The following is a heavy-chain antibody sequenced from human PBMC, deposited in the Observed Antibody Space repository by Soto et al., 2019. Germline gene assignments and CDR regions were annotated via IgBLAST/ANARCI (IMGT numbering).Heavy chain of an antibody. D-gene: IGHD2-2*01. CDR3: ARGECSSNYCFTRWALDI. CDR1: GGSFSGYY. CDR2: ISHSGST. J-gene: IGHJ3*02. Sequence: SETLSLTCAVYGGSFSGYYCTWIRQTPGKGLEWIGEISHSGSTNYKPSLKSRVTISADPSKKQFSLNLTSVTAADSGVYYCARGECSSNYCFTRWALDIWGQGTVVTVSS. V-gene: IGHV4-34*01.